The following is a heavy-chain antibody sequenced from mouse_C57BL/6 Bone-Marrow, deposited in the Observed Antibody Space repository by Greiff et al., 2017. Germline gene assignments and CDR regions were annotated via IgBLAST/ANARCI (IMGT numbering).Heavy chain of an antibody. CDR1: GYTFTSYW. CDR3: ARSSMVKDYAMDY. Sequence: QVQLQQPGAELVMPGASVKLSCKASGYTFTSYWMHWVKQRPGQGLEWIGEIDPSDSYTNYNQKFKGKSTLTVDKSSSTAYMQLSSLTSEDSAVYYCARSSMVKDYAMDYWGQGTSVTVSS. V-gene: IGHV1-69*01. J-gene: IGHJ4*01. D-gene: IGHD2-2*01. CDR2: IDPSDSYT.